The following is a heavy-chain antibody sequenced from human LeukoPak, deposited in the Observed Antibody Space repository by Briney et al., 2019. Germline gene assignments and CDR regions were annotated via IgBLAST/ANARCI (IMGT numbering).Heavy chain of an antibody. CDR1: GFTFDDYA. V-gene: IGHV3-7*01. CDR3: ARRRGRGMVRGVIITGVYYYYMDV. D-gene: IGHD3-10*01. J-gene: IGHJ6*03. CDR2: IKQDGSEK. Sequence: GGSLRLSCAASGFTFDDYAMHWVRQAPGKGLEWVANIKQDGSEKYYVDSVKGRFTISRDNAKNSLYLQMNSLRAEDTAVYYCARRRGRGMVRGVIITGVYYYYMDVWGKGTTVTISS.